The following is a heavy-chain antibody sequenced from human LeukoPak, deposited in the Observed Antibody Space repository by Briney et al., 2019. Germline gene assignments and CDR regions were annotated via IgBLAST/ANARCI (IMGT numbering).Heavy chain of an antibody. CDR2: ISGSGGST. CDR3: AKDCTAMVMGDAFDI. J-gene: IGHJ3*02. V-gene: IGHV3-23*01. Sequence: GGSLRLSCAASGFTFSSYTMSWVRQAPGKGLEWVSAISGSGGSTYYADSVKGRFTISRDNSKNTLHLQMNSLRAEDTAVYYCAKDCTAMVMGDAFDIWGQGTMVTVSS. CDR1: GFTFSSYT. D-gene: IGHD5-18*01.